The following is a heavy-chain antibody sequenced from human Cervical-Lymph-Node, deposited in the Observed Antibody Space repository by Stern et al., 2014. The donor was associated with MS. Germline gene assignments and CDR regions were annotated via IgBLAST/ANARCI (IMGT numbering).Heavy chain of an antibody. J-gene: IGHJ5*02. CDR3: ARGVVSNRAAATLHNLFDP. CDR1: GGTFRSSYA. CDR2: IIPILGLP. V-gene: IGHV1-69*04. D-gene: IGHD2-15*01. Sequence: QDQLVQSGAEVKKPGSSVNVSCKASGGTFRSSYAITWMRHAPGQGLEWMGRIIPILGLPYYAQRFQGRLTITADTSTSTVYMGLSSLTSEDTAVYYCARGVVSNRAAATLHNLFDPWGQGTLVTVSS.